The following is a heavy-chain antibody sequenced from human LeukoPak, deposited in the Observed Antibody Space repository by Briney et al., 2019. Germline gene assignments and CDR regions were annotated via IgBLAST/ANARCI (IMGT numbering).Heavy chain of an antibody. CDR2: INPNSGGT. J-gene: IGHJ5*02. D-gene: IGHD2-2*01. Sequence: ASVKVSCKASGYTFTGYYMHWVRQAPGQGLEWMGWINPNSGGTNYAQKFQGRVTMTRDTSISTAYMELSRLRSDDTAVYYCARACTSCSPNWFDPWGQGTLVTVSS. CDR1: GYTFTGYY. V-gene: IGHV1-2*02. CDR3: ARACTSCSPNWFDP.